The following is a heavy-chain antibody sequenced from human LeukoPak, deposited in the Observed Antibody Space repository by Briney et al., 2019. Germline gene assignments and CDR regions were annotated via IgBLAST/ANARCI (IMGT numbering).Heavy chain of an antibody. CDR1: GFTFNDYE. CDR3: AKDGRRWKTYYYGSGSYPE. D-gene: IGHD3-10*01. CDR2: ISSSSSYI. J-gene: IGHJ4*02. V-gene: IGHV3-21*05. Sequence: PGGSLRLSCAASGFTFNDYEMTWVRQAPGKGLEWISYISSSSSYIYYADSVKGRFTISRDNSKNTLYLQMNGLRAEDTAVYYCAKDGRRWKTYYYGSGSYPEWGQGTLVTVSS.